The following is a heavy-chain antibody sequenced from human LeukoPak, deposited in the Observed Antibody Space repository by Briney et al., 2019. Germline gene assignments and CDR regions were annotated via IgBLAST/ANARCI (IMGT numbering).Heavy chain of an antibody. V-gene: IGHV3-21*01. J-gene: IGHJ4*02. Sequence: GGSLRLSCVVSGFTFSSYGMNWVRQAPGKGLEWVSSISSSSSYIYYADSVKGRFTISRDNAKNSLYLQMNSLRAEDTAVYYCARSGIAVAGFQFDYWGQGTLVTVSS. CDR3: ARSGIAVAGFQFDY. CDR2: ISSSSSYI. D-gene: IGHD6-19*01. CDR1: GFTFSSYG.